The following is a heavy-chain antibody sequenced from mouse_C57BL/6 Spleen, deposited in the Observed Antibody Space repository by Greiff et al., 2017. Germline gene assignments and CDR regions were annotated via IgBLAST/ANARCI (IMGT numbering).Heavy chain of an antibody. Sequence: EVKLMESGGGLVKPGGSLKLSCAASGFTFSSYTMSWVRQTPEKRLEWVATISGGGGNTYYPDSVKGRFTISRDNAKNALYLQMSSLRSEDTALYYCARRGSNYPYYFDYWGQGTTLTVSS. V-gene: IGHV5-9*01. D-gene: IGHD2-5*01. CDR1: GFTFSSYT. CDR2: ISGGGGNT. J-gene: IGHJ2*01. CDR3: ARRGSNYPYYFDY.